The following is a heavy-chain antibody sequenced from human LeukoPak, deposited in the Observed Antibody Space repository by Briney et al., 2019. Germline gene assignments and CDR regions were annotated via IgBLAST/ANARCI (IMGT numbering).Heavy chain of an antibody. D-gene: IGHD2-2*02. V-gene: IGHV3-7*01. CDR3: ARDIGDCSSLSCYNHYYYMDV. CDR2: IKQDGSEK. J-gene: IGHJ6*03. CDR1: GLTFSRDW. Sequence: PGGSLRLSCEGFGLTFSRDWMSWVRQAPGKGLEWVANIKQDGSEKYYVDSVKGRFTISRDNTKSSLYLQMNSLRDEDTAVYYCARDIGDCSSLSCYNHYYYMDVWGKGTTVTVSS.